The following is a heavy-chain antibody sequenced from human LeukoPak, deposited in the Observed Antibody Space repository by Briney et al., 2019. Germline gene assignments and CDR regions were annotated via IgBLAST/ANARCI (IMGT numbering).Heavy chain of an antibody. Sequence: ASVKVSCTASGYTFTGYYMHWVRQAPGQGLEWMGWINPNSGGTNYAQKFQGRVTMTRDTSTSTAYMELSRLRSDDTAVYYCARQLGSGSYFSHDAFDIWGQGTMVTVSS. CDR3: ARQLGSGSYFSHDAFDI. J-gene: IGHJ3*02. D-gene: IGHD3-10*01. CDR2: INPNSGGT. V-gene: IGHV1-2*02. CDR1: GYTFTGYY.